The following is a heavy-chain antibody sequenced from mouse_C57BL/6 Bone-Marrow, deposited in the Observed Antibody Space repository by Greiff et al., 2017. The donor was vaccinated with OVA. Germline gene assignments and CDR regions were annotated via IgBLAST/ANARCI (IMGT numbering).Heavy chain of an antibody. Sequence: QVQLKQPGAELVKPGASVKLSCKASGYTFTSYWMHWVKQRPGQGLEWIGMIHPNSGSTNYNEKFKSKATLTVDKSSSTAYMQLSSLTSEDSAVYYCARWGLCGDFDYWGQGTTLTVSS. CDR1: GYTFTSYW. V-gene: IGHV1-64*01. D-gene: IGHD2-13*01. CDR3: ARWGLCGDFDY. J-gene: IGHJ2*01. CDR2: IHPNSGST.